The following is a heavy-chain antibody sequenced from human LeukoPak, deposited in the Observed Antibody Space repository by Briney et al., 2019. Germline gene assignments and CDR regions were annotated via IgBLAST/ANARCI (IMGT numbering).Heavy chain of an antibody. CDR2: ISRSSSIT. V-gene: IGHV3-48*01. CDR1: GFTFSTYN. D-gene: IGHD5-12*01. J-gene: IGHJ4*02. CDR3: ARDRTSGYDFSFDY. Sequence: GGSLRLSCAASGFTFSTYNMNWVRQAPGKGLEWVSYISRSSSITNYAGSVKGRFTISRDNAKNSLYLQMNSLRAEDTAVYYCARDRTSGYDFSFDYWGQGTLVTVSS.